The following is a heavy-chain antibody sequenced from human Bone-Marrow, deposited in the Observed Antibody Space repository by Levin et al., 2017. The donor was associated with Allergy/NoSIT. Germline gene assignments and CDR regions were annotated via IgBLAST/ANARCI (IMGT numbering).Heavy chain of an antibody. J-gene: IGHJ4*02. Sequence: SETLSLTCNVSGVSIRSGDYYWSWIRQAPGRGLEWIGHIYFSGNAHYSPSLKSRLSISVDTSKNQFALNLSPVTAADPAVYFCARLTFFDVFAGYYFDYWGQGVLLTVSS. CDR2: IYFSGNA. D-gene: IGHD3-9*01. CDR1: GVSIRSGDYY. CDR3: ARLTFFDVFAGYYFDY. V-gene: IGHV4-30-4*01.